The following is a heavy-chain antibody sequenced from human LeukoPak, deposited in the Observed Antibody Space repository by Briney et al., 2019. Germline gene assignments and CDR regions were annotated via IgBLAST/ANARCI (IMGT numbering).Heavy chain of an antibody. CDR3: AKMGELVLDY. D-gene: IGHD1-7*01. Sequence: GGSLRLSCAASGITFDDYALHWVRQAPGKGLEWVSGISWNSDGIGYADSVKGRFTISRDNSKNTLYLQMNSLRVEDTAVYYCAKMGELVLDYWGQGTLVTVSS. V-gene: IGHV3-9*01. J-gene: IGHJ4*02. CDR2: ISWNSDGI. CDR1: GITFDDYA.